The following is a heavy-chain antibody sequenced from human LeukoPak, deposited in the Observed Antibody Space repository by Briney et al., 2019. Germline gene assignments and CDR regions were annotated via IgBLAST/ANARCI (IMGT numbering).Heavy chain of an antibody. Sequence: ASVKVSCKLSGYTLINYYVYWVRQPPGQGLEWMGWINPNIAATNSAQNLQGRVTLTRDKSMTTAYLDLSGLTYDDTAVYYCARSRMTTLPVFDYGGQGTLVTVPT. D-gene: IGHD3-16*01. CDR2: INPNIAAT. J-gene: IGHJ4*02. CDR3: ARSRMTTLPVFDY. CDR1: GYTLINYY. V-gene: IGHV1-2*02.